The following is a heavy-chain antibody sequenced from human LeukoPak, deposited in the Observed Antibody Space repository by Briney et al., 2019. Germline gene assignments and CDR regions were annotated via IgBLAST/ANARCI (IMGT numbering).Heavy chain of an antibody. V-gene: IGHV4-59*01. CDR3: ARFAYCGGHCWYYFDY. Sequence: SSETLSLTCTVSGGTISSYYWSWIRQPPGKGLEWIGYIYSSGSTNYNPSLKSRITISVDTSKNQFSLKLSSVTAADTAVYYCARFAYCGGHCWYYFDYWGQGSLVTVSS. D-gene: IGHD2-21*02. CDR2: IYSSGST. CDR1: GGTISSYY. J-gene: IGHJ4*02.